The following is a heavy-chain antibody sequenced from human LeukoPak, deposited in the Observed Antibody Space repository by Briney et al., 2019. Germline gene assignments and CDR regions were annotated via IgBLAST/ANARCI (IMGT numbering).Heavy chain of an antibody. D-gene: IGHD3-3*01. Sequence: SETLSLTCAVYGGSFSGYYWSWICQPPGKGLEWIGEINHSGSTNYNPSLKSRVTISVDTSKNQFSLKLSSVTAADTAVYYCARAQYDFWSGPYNWFDPWGQGTLVTVSS. CDR1: GGSFSGYY. CDR2: INHSGST. J-gene: IGHJ5*02. V-gene: IGHV4-34*01. CDR3: ARAQYDFWSGPYNWFDP.